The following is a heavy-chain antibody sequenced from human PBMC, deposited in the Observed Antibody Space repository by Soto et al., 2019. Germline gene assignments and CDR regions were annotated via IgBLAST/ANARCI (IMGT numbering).Heavy chain of an antibody. CDR1: GLTFRTYL. D-gene: IGHD3-16*02. Sequence: PGGSLRLSCRTSGLTFRTYLMSWVRQAPGKGLEWVANIKTDGSEEYYADSVEGRFTISRDNTKNSLYLQMNRLRADDTAMYYCATYNDSDWETYRFRHRGQGTLVTVSS. J-gene: IGHJ4*02. CDR3: ATYNDSDWETYRFRH. CDR2: IKTDGSEE. V-gene: IGHV3-7*01.